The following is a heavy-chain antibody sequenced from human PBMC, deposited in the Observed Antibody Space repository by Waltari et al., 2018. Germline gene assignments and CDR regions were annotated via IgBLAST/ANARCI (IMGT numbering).Heavy chain of an antibody. D-gene: IGHD3-10*01. CDR2: IYYSVSN. V-gene: IGHV4-39*07. Sequence: QLQLQESGPGLVKPSETLSLTCTVSGGSISSSSYYWGWIRQPPGKGLEWIGSIYYSVSNYINPSLKSRVTIAVDTSKNQFSLKLSSGTAADTAVDYCASVYSWGSMVQGVIFFDYWDQGTLVTVSS. CDR1: GGSISSSSYY. J-gene: IGHJ4*02. CDR3: ASVYSWGSMVQGVIFFDY.